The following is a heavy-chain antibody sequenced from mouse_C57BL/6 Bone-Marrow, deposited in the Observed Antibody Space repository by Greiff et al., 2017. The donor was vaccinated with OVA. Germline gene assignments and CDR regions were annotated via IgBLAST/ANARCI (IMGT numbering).Heavy chain of an antibody. D-gene: IGHD1-2*01. CDR1: GYTFTGYW. J-gene: IGHJ4*01. V-gene: IGHV1-9*01. CDR2: ILPGSGST. Sequence: VNVVESGAELMKPGASVKLSCKATGYTFTGYWIEWVKQRPGHGLEWIGEILPGSGSTNYNEKFKGKATFTADTSSNTAYMQLSSLTTEDSAIYYCARRHHHYYEGYYAMDYWGQGTSVTVSS. CDR3: ARRHHHYYEGYYAMDY.